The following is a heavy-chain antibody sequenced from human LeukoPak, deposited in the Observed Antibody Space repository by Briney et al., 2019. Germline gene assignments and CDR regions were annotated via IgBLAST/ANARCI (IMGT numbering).Heavy chain of an antibody. CDR1: GGSFSGYY. CDR2: INHSGST. D-gene: IGHD6-19*01. V-gene: IGHV4-34*01. J-gene: IGHJ3*02. Sequence: SETLSLTCAVYGGSFSGYYWSWIRQPPGKGLEWIGEINHSGSTNYNPSLKSRVTISVDTSKNQFSLKLSSVTAAGTAVYYCARGDLRGWVRRAFDIWGQGTMVTVSS. CDR3: ARGDLRGWVRRAFDI.